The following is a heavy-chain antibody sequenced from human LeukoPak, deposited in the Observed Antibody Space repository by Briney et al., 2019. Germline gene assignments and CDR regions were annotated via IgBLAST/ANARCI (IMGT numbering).Heavy chain of an antibody. J-gene: IGHJ3*02. D-gene: IGHD3-10*01. Sequence: SETLSLTCTVSGGSISSYYWSWIRQPPGKGLEWIGYIYYSGSTNYNPSLKGRVTISVDTSKNQFSLKLSSVTAADTAVYYCARDDITYDAFDIWGQGTMVTVSS. V-gene: IGHV4-59*01. CDR3: ARDDITYDAFDI. CDR2: IYYSGST. CDR1: GGSISSYY.